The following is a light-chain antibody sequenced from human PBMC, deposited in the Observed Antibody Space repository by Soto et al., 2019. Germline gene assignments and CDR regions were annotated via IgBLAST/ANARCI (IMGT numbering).Light chain of an antibody. CDR1: QNVKSQY. V-gene: IGKV3-20*01. CDR2: AAS. Sequence: EIVLTQSPGTLSLSPGERATLSCRARQNVKSQYLAWYQQKPGQAPRLLIYAASSRATGIPDRFSGSGSVTDFILTITRLEAEDFAVYYCQHYSNSVVFFGGGTSVEIK. CDR3: QHYSNSVVF. J-gene: IGKJ4*01.